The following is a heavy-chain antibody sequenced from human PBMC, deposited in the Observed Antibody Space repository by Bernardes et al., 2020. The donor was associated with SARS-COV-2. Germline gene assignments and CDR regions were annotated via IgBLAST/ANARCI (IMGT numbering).Heavy chain of an antibody. CDR3: ARGGRGYSGYDLGYGMDV. J-gene: IGHJ6*02. CDR2: SNPAGGTT. D-gene: IGHD5-12*01. CDR1: VFPFGGCH. Sequence: ARTLTPSCEASVFPFGGCHMPQARICPAKALVWLSFSNPAGGTTFPPDSVKGRFTVSRDNAKNMLYLQMNSLRAEDTVVYYCARGGRGYSGYDLGYGMDVWGRGTTVTVS. V-gene: IGHV3-74*01.